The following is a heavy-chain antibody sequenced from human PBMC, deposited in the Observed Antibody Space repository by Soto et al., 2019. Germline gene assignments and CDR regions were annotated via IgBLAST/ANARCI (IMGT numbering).Heavy chain of an antibody. Sequence: GESLKISCKASGYSFSDYWIGWVRQMPGRGLEWMGIIYPGDSDTRYSASFQGQVTISADKSISTTFLQWSSLKASDTAMYYCARRAQYPSTSTCRLDPRGKGNLVIVSS. CDR1: GYSFSDYW. CDR3: ARRAQYPSTSTCRLDP. J-gene: IGHJ5*02. CDR2: IYPGDSDT. V-gene: IGHV5-51*01. D-gene: IGHD2-2*01.